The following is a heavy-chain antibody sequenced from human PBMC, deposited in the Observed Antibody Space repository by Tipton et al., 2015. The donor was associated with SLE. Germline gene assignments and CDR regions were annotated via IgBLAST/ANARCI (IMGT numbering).Heavy chain of an antibody. CDR2: IYTSGST. D-gene: IGHD2-15*01. Sequence: SCTVSGGSINSGSYYWSWIRQPAGKGLEWIGRIYTSGSTNYNPSLKSRVTISVDTSKNQFSLKLSSVTAADTAVYYCARGGGDIVFFQHWGQGTLVTVSS. J-gene: IGHJ1*01. V-gene: IGHV4-61*02. CDR3: ARGGGDIVFFQH. CDR1: GGSINSGSYY.